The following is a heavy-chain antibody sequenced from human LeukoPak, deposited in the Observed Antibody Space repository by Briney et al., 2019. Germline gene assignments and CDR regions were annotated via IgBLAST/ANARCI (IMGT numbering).Heavy chain of an antibody. D-gene: IGHD3-9*01. CDR2: ISESGAIT. CDR1: GFTFSSYA. Sequence: PGGSLRLSCAASGFTFSSYAMNWVRQAPGKGLKWVSGISESGAITHYADSVKGRFTISRDNSKNTLYLQMNSLRAEDTAVYYCAKTYPLKHYDILTGYYLAAGVGGYFDYWGQGTMVTVSS. CDR3: AKTYPLKHYDILTGYYLAAGVGGYFDY. V-gene: IGHV3-23*01. J-gene: IGHJ4*02.